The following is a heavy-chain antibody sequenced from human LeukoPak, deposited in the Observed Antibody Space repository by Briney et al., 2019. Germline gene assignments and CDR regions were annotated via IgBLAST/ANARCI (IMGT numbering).Heavy chain of an antibody. CDR3: AREKPELDY. J-gene: IGHJ4*02. CDR1: GFTFSSYE. Sequence: GGSLRLSCAACGFTFSSYEMNWVRQAPGKGLEWVSYISSSGSTIYYADSVKGRFTISRDNAKNSLYLQMKSLRVEDTAVYYCAREKPELDYWGQGTLVTVSS. CDR2: ISSSGSTI. V-gene: IGHV3-48*03.